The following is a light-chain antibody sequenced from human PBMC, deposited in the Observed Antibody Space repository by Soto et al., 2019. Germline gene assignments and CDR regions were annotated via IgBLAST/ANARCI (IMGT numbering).Light chain of an antibody. J-gene: IGKJ1*01. V-gene: IGKV1-17*01. Sequence: DIQMTQSPSSLSSSVGDIVTITCRASQGIRNDLGWYQQKPGKAPNLLIYDASSLESGVPARFSGGGSGTEFTLTISSLQPDDFSTFYCQQYNNYPWTFGQGTKVDIK. CDR2: DAS. CDR3: QQYNNYPWT. CDR1: QGIRND.